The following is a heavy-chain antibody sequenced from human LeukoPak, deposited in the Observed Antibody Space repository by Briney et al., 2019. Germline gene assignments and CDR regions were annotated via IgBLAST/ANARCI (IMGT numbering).Heavy chain of an antibody. V-gene: IGHV3-23*01. Sequence: GGSLRLSCAASGFTFSSYAMSWVRQAPGKGLEWVSGISGTGGTTFYADSVQGRFTISRDTSKNTLYLQMNSLRAEDTALYYCAKDYMVRGVTLTFVDYWGQGTLVTVSS. D-gene: IGHD3-10*01. CDR2: ISGTGGTT. J-gene: IGHJ4*02. CDR1: GFTFSSYA. CDR3: AKDYMVRGVTLTFVDY.